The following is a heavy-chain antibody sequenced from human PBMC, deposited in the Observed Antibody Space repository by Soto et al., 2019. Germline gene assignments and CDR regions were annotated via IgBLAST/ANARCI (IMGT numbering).Heavy chain of an antibody. D-gene: IGHD2-15*01. Sequence: GASVKVSCKTSGFNFNTYALHWVRQAPGQRLEWMGWINAGNGNTRYSQKFQGRITFSRDTSATTAYMDLSSLRSEDTAEYYCASEGIGPFLGFDNWGQGTLVTVSS. J-gene: IGHJ4*02. CDR2: INAGNGNT. CDR1: GFNFNTYA. V-gene: IGHV1-3*01. CDR3: ASEGIGPFLGFDN.